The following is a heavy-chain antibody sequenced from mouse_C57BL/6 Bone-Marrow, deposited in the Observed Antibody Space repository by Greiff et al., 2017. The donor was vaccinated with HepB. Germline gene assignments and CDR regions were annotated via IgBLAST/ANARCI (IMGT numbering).Heavy chain of an antibody. CDR3: ARREPYYYGSSFTWYFDV. CDR1: GFTFSSYG. Sequence: EVKLMESGGDLVKPGGSLKLSCAASGFTFSSYGMSWVRQTPDNRLEWVATISSGGSYTYYPDSVKGRFTISRDNAKNTLYLQMSSLKSEDTAMYYCARREPYYYGSSFTWYFDVWGTGTTVTVSS. V-gene: IGHV5-6*02. CDR2: ISSGGSYT. D-gene: IGHD1-1*01. J-gene: IGHJ1*03.